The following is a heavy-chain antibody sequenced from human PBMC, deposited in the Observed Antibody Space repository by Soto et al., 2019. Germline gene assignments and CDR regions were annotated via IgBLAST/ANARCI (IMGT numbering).Heavy chain of an antibody. CDR3: ARGGHVVVVTAALDY. D-gene: IGHD2-21*02. J-gene: IGHJ4*02. Sequence: QVQLVQSGAEVKKPGASVKVSCKASGDTFTDYYIHWVRQAPGQGLEWMGTVNPSGGHTTYAQHXRXXXTXXRDTSPSTLYMGLTSLTSEDTAVYYCARGGHVVVVTAALDYWGQGTLVTVSS. V-gene: IGHV1-46*01. CDR2: VNPSGGHT. CDR1: GDTFTDYY.